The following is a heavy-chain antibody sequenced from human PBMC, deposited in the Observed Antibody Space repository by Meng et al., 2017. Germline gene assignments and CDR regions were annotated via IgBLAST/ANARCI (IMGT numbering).Heavy chain of an antibody. CDR1: GFTFSSHA. CDR3: AKNSGAS. D-gene: IGHD7-27*01. J-gene: IGHJ4*02. CDR2: ISGSGGST. V-gene: IGHV3-23*01. Sequence: GEFPKISCAASGFTFSSHARSWVRQAPGKGLEWVSAISGSGGSTYYADSVKGRFTISRDNSKSTLYLQMNSLGAEDTAVYYCAKNSGASWGQGTLVTVSS.